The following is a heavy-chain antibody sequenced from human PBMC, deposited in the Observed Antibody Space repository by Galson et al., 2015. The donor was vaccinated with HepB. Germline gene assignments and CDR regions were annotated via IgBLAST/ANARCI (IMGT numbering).Heavy chain of an antibody. CDR1: GYSFTSYW. V-gene: IGHV5-51*03. J-gene: IGHJ3*02. D-gene: IGHD3-10*01. Sequence: QSGAEVKKPGESLKISCKGSGYSFTSYWIGWVRQMPGKGLEWMGIIYPGDSDTRYSPSFQGQVTISADKSISTAYLQWSSLKASDTAMYYCARLTMVRGVFDAFDIWGQGTMVTVSS. CDR2: IYPGDSDT. CDR3: ARLTMVRGVFDAFDI.